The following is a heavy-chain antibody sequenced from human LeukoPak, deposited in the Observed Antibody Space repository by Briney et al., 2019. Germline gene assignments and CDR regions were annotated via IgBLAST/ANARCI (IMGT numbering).Heavy chain of an antibody. V-gene: IGHV3-9*01. J-gene: IGHJ4*02. D-gene: IGHD1-1*01. Sequence: PGGSLRLSCAVSGFNFNDYGMHWVPQAPGKGLEWVSGINWNNGTIGYADSVKGRFTISRDTAKSSLYLQMNSLRREDTAVYYSAKDRGQQNVGVDYWGQGTLVTVSS. CDR1: GFNFNDYG. CDR2: INWNNGTI. CDR3: AKDRGQQNVGVDY.